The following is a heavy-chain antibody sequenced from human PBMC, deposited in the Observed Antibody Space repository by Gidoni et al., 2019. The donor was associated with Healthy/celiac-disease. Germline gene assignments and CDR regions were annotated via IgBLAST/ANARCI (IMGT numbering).Heavy chain of an antibody. Sequence: EVQLLESGGGLVQPGGSLSLSCAASGFTFSSYAISWVRQAPGKGLEWVSAISGSGGSTYYADTVKGRFTISRDNSKNTLYLQMNSLRAEDTAVYYCAKDLWQQPLYYYYGMDVWGQGTTVTVSS. CDR2: ISGSGGST. CDR1: GFTFSSYA. D-gene: IGHD6-13*01. V-gene: IGHV3-23*01. CDR3: AKDLWQQPLYYYYGMDV. J-gene: IGHJ6*02.